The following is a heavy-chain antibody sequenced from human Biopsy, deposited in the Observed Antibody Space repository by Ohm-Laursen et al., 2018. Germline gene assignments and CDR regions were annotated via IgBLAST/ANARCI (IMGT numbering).Heavy chain of an antibody. V-gene: IGHV3-74*01. CDR2: SNTDGSHT. CDR3: ARDASQGFDS. J-gene: IGHJ5*01. Sequence: SLRLSCSASGVTLSGYKMNWVRQAPGKGLEWVSRSNTDGSHTNYADSVKGRFTTSTDNAKNTLYLYMSSLTVEDTAVYFCARDASQGFDSWGQGTPVTVSS. CDR1: GVTLSGYK.